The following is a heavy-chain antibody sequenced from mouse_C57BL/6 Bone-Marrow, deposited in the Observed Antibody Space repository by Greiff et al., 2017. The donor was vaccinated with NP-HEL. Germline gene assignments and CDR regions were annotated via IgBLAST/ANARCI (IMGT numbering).Heavy chain of an antibody. CDR3: APPGYFDV. J-gene: IGHJ1*03. Sequence: VHLVESGGDLVKPGGSLKLSCAASGFTFSSYGMSWVRQTPDKRLEWVATISSGGSYTYYPDSVKGRFTISRDNAKNTLYLQMSSLKSEDTAMYYCAPPGYFDVWGTGTTVTVSS. CDR2: ISSGGSYT. CDR1: GFTFSSYG. V-gene: IGHV5-6*01.